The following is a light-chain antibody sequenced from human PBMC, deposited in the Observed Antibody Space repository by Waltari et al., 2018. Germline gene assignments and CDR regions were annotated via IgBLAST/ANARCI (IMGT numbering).Light chain of an antibody. CDR3: SSYTSSSTLV. Sequence: SALTQPDSVSGSPGQSITISCTGARSEVGRYNYVSWYQQYPGTAPKLIIYDVSNRPSGVSNRFSGSKSGNTASLTISGLQAEDEAEYYCSSYTSSSTLVFGGGTKLTVL. J-gene: IGLJ3*02. V-gene: IGLV2-14*03. CDR2: DVS. CDR1: RSEVGRYNY.